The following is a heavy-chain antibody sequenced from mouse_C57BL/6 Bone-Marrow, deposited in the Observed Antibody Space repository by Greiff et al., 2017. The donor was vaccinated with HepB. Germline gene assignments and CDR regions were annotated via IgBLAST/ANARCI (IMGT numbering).Heavy chain of an antibody. V-gene: IGHV1-82*01. Sequence: QVQLQQSGPELVKPGASVKISCTASGFSFSSSWMHWVKQRPGKGLEWIGRIYPGDGDTNYNGKFKGKATLTADKSSSTAYMQLSSLTSEDSAVYFGARSLGNWGQGTTLTVSS. CDR3: ARSLGN. CDR2: IYPGDGDT. J-gene: IGHJ2*01. CDR1: GFSFSSSW. D-gene: IGHD3-3*01.